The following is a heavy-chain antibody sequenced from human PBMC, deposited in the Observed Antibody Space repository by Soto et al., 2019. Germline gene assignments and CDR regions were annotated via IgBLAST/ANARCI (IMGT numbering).Heavy chain of an antibody. V-gene: IGHV3-23*01. J-gene: IGHJ3*02. CDR3: AKDHSVTIFGVVIKDAVDI. Sequence: EVPLLESGGGLVQPGGSLRLSCAASGFTFSSYAMRWVRQAPGKGLEWFSAIRGSGGSTYYADSVKGRFTISRDNSKNTLYLQMNSLRAEDTAVYYCAKDHSVTIFGVVIKDAVDIGGQGTMVTVSS. CDR1: GFTFSSYA. CDR2: IRGSGGST. D-gene: IGHD3-3*01.